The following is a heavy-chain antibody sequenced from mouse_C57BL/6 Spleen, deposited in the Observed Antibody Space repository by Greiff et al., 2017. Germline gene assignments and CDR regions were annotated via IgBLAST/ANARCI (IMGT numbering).Heavy chain of an antibody. D-gene: IGHD2-4*01. CDR1: GYTFTSYG. J-gene: IGHJ4*01. CDR3: ARYMDDYDVGAMDY. Sequence: QVQLQQSGAELARPGASVKLSCKASGYTFTSYGISWVKQSTGQGLEWIGEIDPRSGNTYYNEKFKGKATLTADKSSSTAYTELRSLTSEDSAVYFCARYMDDYDVGAMDYWGQGTSVTVSS. V-gene: IGHV1-81*01. CDR2: IDPRSGNT.